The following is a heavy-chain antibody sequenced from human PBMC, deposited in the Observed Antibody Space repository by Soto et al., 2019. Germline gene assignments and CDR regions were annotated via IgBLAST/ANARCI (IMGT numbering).Heavy chain of an antibody. V-gene: IGHV4-39*01. D-gene: IGHD6-13*01. Sequence: ETLSLTCTVSGGSISSSSYYWGWIRQPPGKGLEWIGSIYYSGSTYYNPSLKSRVTISVDTSKNQFSLKLSSVTAADTAVYYCASPCVRSRGYSSSWYLYGDYVGFGYWGQGTLVTVS. J-gene: IGHJ4*02. CDR3: ASPCVRSRGYSSSWYLYGDYVGFGY. CDR1: GGSISSSSYY. CDR2: IYYSGST.